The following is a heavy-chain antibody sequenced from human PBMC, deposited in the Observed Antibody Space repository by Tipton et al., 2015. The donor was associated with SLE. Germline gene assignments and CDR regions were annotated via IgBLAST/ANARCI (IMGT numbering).Heavy chain of an antibody. CDR3: ARRLPPERFDP. CDR2: IYYSGST. Sequence: TLSLTCTVSGGSISSSSYYWGWIRQPPGKGLEWIGSIYYSGSTYYNPSLKSRVTISVDTSKNQFSLKLSSVTAADTAVYYCARRLPPERFDPWGQGTLVTVSS. J-gene: IGHJ5*02. D-gene: IGHD4-11*01. V-gene: IGHV4-39*01. CDR1: GGSISSSSYY.